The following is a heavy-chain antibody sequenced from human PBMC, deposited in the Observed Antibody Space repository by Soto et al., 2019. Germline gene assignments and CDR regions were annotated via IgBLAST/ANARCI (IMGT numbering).Heavy chain of an antibody. D-gene: IGHD6-6*01. Sequence: SETLSLTCTVSGASMSSGGYYWTWIRQSPGKGLEWIGYIYYSGSTYYNPSLESRVAISLDTSRSQFSLTLHSVTAADTAIYYCARDRHNNFFDPWGQGTPVT. CDR1: GASMSSGGYY. V-gene: IGHV4-31*03. CDR3: ARDRHNNFFDP. CDR2: IYYSGST. J-gene: IGHJ5*02.